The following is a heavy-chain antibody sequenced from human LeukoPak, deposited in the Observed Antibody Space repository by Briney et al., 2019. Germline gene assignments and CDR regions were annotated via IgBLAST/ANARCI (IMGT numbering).Heavy chain of an antibody. D-gene: IGHD3-22*01. J-gene: IGHJ3*02. CDR3: AGSGYYLDAFDI. V-gene: IGHV4-59*01. CDR1: GGSISSYY. CDR2: IYYSGST. Sequence: TSETLSLTCTVSGGSISSYYWSWIRQPPGKGLEWIGYIYYSGSTTYNPSLKSRVTISVDTSKNQFSLKLSSVTAADTAVYYCAGSGYYLDAFDIWGQGTMVTVSS.